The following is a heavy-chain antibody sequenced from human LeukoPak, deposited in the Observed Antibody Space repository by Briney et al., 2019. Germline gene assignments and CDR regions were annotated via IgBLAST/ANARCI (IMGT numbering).Heavy chain of an antibody. V-gene: IGHV4-61*02. CDR3: ARDAGDYDSSGYYGD. D-gene: IGHD3-22*01. Sequence: SETLSLTCTVSGGSISSGSYYWSWIRQPAGKGLEWIGRIYTSGSTNYNPSLKSRVTISVDTSKNQFSLKLSSVTAADTAVYYCARDAGDYDSSGYYGDWGQGTLVTVSS. CDR2: IYTSGST. CDR1: GGSISSGSYY. J-gene: IGHJ4*02.